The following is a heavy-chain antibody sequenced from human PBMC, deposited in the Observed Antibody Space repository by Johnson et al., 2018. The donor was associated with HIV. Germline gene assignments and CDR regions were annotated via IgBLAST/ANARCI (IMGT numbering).Heavy chain of an antibody. CDR3: ARVGQQSNAFDI. J-gene: IGHJ3*02. CDR1: GFTFSSYW. Sequence: VQLVESGGGLVQPGGSLRLSCAASGFTFSSYWMSWVRQAPGKGPEWISGLSWNSNTIGYADSVKGRFTISRDNAKGYLYLQMNSLRAEDTAVYYCARVGQQSNAFDIWGQGIMVTVSS. V-gene: IGHV3-48*04. D-gene: IGHD6-13*01. CDR2: LSWNSNTI.